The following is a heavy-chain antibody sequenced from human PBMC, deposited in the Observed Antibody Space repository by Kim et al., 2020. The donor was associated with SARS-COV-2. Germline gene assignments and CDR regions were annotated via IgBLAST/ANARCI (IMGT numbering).Heavy chain of an antibody. J-gene: IGHJ6*02. Sequence: GGSLRLSCAASGFTFSSYGMHWVRQAPGKGLEWVAVISYDGSNKYYADSVKGRFTISRDNSKNTLYLQMNSLRAEDTAVYYCAKATLMGIAAALDYYYYGMDVWGQGTTVTVSS. CDR1: GFTFSSYG. V-gene: IGHV3-30*18. CDR3: AKATLMGIAAALDYYYYGMDV. D-gene: IGHD6-13*01. CDR2: ISYDGSNK.